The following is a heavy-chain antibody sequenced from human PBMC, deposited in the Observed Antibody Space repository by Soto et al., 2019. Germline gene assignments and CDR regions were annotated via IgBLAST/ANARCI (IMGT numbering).Heavy chain of an antibody. CDR2: IYYSGST. J-gene: IGHJ4*02. CDR1: GGSISSSSYY. Sequence: SETLSLTCTVSGGSISSSSYYWGWIRQPPGKGLEWIGSIYYSGSTYYNPSLKSRVTISVDTSKNQFSLKLSSVTAADTAVYYCARLYIAAAEYYFDYWGQGTLVTVSS. CDR3: ARLYIAAAEYYFDY. V-gene: IGHV4-39*01. D-gene: IGHD6-13*01.